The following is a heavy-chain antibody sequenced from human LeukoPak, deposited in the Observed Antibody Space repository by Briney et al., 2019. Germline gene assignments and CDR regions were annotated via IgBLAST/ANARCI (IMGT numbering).Heavy chain of an antibody. J-gene: IGHJ6*02. Sequence: SETLSLTCTVSGVSISSSSYYWGWLRQPPGKGLEWIVSMYYSGSTYYHPSHKSRITISVETAKNTFSLKLSSVTAADTAVYYCARHDYGSGYYYGMDVWGQGTTVTVSS. D-gene: IGHD3-10*01. V-gene: IGHV4-39*01. CDR3: ARHDYGSGYYYGMDV. CDR2: MYYSGST. CDR1: GVSISSSSYY.